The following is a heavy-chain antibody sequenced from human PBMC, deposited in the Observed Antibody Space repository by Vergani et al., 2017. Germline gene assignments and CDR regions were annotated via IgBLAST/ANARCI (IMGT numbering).Heavy chain of an antibody. Sequence: EVQLVESGGGLVQPGGSLRLSCAASGFTFSSYSMNWVRQAPGKGLEWVSSISSSSSYIYYADSVKGRFTISRDNAKNSLYLQMNSLRDEDTAVYYCVVVVAATHDYWGQGTLVTVSS. CDR3: VVVVAATHDY. V-gene: IGHV3-21*01. D-gene: IGHD2-15*01. J-gene: IGHJ4*02. CDR2: ISSSSSYI. CDR1: GFTFSSYS.